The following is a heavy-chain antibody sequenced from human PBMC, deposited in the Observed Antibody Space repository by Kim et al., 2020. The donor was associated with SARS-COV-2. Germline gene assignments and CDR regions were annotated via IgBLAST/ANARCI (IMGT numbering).Heavy chain of an antibody. Sequence: GGSLRLSCAASGFTFSSYGMHWVRQAPGKGLEWVAVISYDGSNKYYADSVKGRFTISRDNSKNTLYLQMNSLRAEDTAVYYCAKHSSAAGPFDYWGQGTLVTVSS. J-gene: IGHJ4*02. CDR1: GFTFSSYG. V-gene: IGHV3-30*18. CDR3: AKHSSAAGPFDY. CDR2: ISYDGSNK. D-gene: IGHD6-13*01.